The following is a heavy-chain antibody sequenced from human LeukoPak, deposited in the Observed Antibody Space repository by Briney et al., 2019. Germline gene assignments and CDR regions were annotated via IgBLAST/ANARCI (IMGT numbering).Heavy chain of an antibody. Sequence: GGSLRLSCAASGFTFSSYAMSWVRQAPGKGLEWVSAISGSGGSTYYADSVKGRFTISRDNSKNTLYLQMNSLRAEDTAVYYCAKSYCYDSSGYLNWFDPWGQGTLVTVSS. CDR2: ISGSGGST. V-gene: IGHV3-23*01. J-gene: IGHJ5*02. D-gene: IGHD3-22*01. CDR3: AKSYCYDSSGYLNWFDP. CDR1: GFTFSSYA.